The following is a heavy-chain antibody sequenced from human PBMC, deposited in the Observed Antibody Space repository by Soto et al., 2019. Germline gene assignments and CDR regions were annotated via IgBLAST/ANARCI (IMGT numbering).Heavy chain of an antibody. CDR2: LNTDGTTT. CDR3: VRDLSGPLDY. V-gene: IGHV3-74*01. Sequence: WGSLRLSCAASGFTFSNYWMHWVRQAPGKGLVWVSRLNTDGTTTFYADSVKGRFTISRDNAKNTLNLQISSLRAEDTAVYYCVRDLSGPLDYWGLGTLVTVSS. J-gene: IGHJ4*02. CDR1: GFTFSNYW.